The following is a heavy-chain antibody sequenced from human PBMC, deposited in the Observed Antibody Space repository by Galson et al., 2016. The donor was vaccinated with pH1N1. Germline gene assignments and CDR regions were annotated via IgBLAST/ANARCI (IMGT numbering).Heavy chain of an antibody. CDR3: ASLPRDTWDVLLDP. V-gene: IGHV3-23*01. CDR2: LSGSADRS. CDR1: GLTFSNYA. D-gene: IGHD1-26*01. J-gene: IGHJ5*02. Sequence: SLRLSCAASGLTFSNYAMTWVRQAPGKGLEWLATLSGSADRSHYRDSVKGRFTISRDSSKNTLFLQMNGLRVDDTAVYYCASLPRDTWDVLLDPWAREPWSPSPQ.